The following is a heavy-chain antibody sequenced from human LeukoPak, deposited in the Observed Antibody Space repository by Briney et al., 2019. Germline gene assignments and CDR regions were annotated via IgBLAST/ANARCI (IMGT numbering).Heavy chain of an antibody. V-gene: IGHV3-30*02. CDR3: VQQGGRDTYGRNWYVCL. CDR1: GHSLSDYG. CDR2: IRHDGNKK. Sequence: PGRSLRLSCGVSGHSLSDYGMHWVRQPPGKGLEWVAFIRHDGNKKYLPDSMKGRFSVSRDTSNNTLYLQMNSLRRDDTPLYFCVQQGGRDTYGRNWYVCLWGGRALVTVSS. D-gene: IGHD1-26*01. J-gene: IGHJ2*01.